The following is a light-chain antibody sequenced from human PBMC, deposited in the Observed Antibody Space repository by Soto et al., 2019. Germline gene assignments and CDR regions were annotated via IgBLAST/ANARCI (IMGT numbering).Light chain of an antibody. CDR1: QGISSY. CDR3: QKYSSYPLT. J-gene: IGKJ4*01. Sequence: AIRMTQSPSSFSASTGDRVTITCRASQGISSYLACYQQKPGKAPTLLFYAASTLQSGVSSRFSGSGSLTDCTITISCLQTKDLATYYCQKYSSYPLTFGGGTQVEIK. V-gene: IGKV1-8*01. CDR2: AAS.